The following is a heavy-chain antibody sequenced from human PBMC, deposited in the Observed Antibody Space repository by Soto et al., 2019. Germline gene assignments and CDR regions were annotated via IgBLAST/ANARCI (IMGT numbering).Heavy chain of an antibody. V-gene: IGHV1-46*03. Sequence: ASVKVSCKASGYTFTSYYMHWVRQAPGQGLEWMGIINPSGGSTSYAQKFQGRVTMTRDTSTSTVYMELSSLRSEDTAVYYCARQSAATVPTTKTGFDYWGQGTLVTVSS. CDR1: GYTFTSYY. CDR2: INPSGGST. CDR3: ARQSAATVPTTKTGFDY. D-gene: IGHD4-4*01. J-gene: IGHJ4*02.